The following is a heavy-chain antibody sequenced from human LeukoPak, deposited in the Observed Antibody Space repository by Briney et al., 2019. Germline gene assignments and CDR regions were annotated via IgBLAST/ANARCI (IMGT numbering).Heavy chain of an antibody. V-gene: IGHV1-24*01. Sequence: ASVKVSCKVSGYTHTELSMHWVRQAPGKGLEWMGGFDPEDGETIYAQKFQGRVTMTEDTSTDTAYMELSSLRSEDTAVYYCATVYSGYDATVDYWGQGTLVTVSS. CDR1: GYTHTELS. J-gene: IGHJ4*02. CDR3: ATVYSGYDATVDY. D-gene: IGHD5-12*01. CDR2: FDPEDGET.